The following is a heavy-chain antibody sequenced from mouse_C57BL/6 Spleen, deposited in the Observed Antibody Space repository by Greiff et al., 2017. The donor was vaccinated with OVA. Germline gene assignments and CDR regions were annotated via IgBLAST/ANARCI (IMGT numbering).Heavy chain of an antibody. CDR3: ARSHYDYGYAMAY. Sequence: VQLQQSGPELVKPGASVKISCKASGYAFSSSWMNWVKQRPGKGLEWIGRIYPGDGDTNYNGKFKGKATLTADKSSSTAYMQLSSLTSEDSAVYFCARSHYDYGYAMAYWGQGTSVTVSS. D-gene: IGHD2-4*01. CDR1: GYAFSSSW. V-gene: IGHV1-82*01. J-gene: IGHJ4*01. CDR2: IYPGDGDT.